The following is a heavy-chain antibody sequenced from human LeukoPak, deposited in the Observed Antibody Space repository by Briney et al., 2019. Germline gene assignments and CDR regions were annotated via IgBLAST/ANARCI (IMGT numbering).Heavy chain of an antibody. V-gene: IGHV3-53*01. Sequence: GGSLRLSCAASGFTVSTNYMSWVRQAPGKGLEWVSVIYSDGRTYYADSVKGRFTISRDNSKNTLYLQMNSLRAGDTAVYYCARAAMVRGVDYFDYWGQGTLVTVSS. D-gene: IGHD3-10*01. CDR2: IYSDGRT. J-gene: IGHJ4*02. CDR3: ARAAMVRGVDYFDY. CDR1: GFTVSTNY.